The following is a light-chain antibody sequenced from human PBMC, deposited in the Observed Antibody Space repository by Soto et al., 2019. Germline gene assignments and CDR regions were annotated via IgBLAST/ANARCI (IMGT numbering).Light chain of an antibody. V-gene: IGKV3-20*01. Sequence: EIVLTQSPGTLSLSPGERATLSCRASQSVSSSYLAWYQQKPGQAPRLLIYGASSRATGIPDRFSGSGSGTDFTLTISRLEPEDFAVYYCLQHGSYPRTFGQGTKVEIK. CDR1: QSVSSSY. CDR3: LQHGSYPRT. CDR2: GAS. J-gene: IGKJ1*01.